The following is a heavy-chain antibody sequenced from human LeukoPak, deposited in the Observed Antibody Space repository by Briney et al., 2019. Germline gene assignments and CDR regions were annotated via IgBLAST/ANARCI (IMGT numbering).Heavy chain of an antibody. Sequence: SETLSLTCAVSGGSINSRNWWSWVRQPPGKGLEWIGEIYHSGSTNYNPSLKSRATISGDKSKNQFSLKLSSVTAADTAVYYCARHKWLLWFGARGDYFDYWGQGTLVTVSS. J-gene: IGHJ4*02. D-gene: IGHD3-10*01. CDR3: ARHKWLLWFGARGDYFDY. V-gene: IGHV4-4*02. CDR2: IYHSGST. CDR1: GGSINSRNW.